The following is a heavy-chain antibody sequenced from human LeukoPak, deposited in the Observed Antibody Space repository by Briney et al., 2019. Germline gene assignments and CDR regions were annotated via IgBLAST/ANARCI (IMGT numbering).Heavy chain of an antibody. V-gene: IGHV4-59*08. CDR2: IYYTGST. J-gene: IGHJ4*02. Sequence: SETLSLTCTVSGGSMDSYYWSWIRQPPGKGLEWIGYIYYTGSTNYNPSLKSRVTISVDTSKNQFSLKLSSVTAADTAVYCCARRRYFDLLLYLGNYFDYWGQGTLVTVSS. CDR1: GGSMDSYY. D-gene: IGHD3-9*01. CDR3: ARRRYFDLLLYLGNYFDY.